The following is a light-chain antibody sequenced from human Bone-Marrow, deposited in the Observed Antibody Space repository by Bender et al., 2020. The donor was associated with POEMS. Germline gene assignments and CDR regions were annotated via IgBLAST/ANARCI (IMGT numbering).Light chain of an antibody. CDR1: ALPKQY. J-gene: IGLJ3*02. Sequence: SYELTQPPSMSVSPGQTARTTCSGDALPKQYAYWYQQKPGQAPLLVIYKDSERPSGIPERFSGSSSGTTVTLTISGVQAEDEADYYCQSADSSGTCWVFGGGTKLTVL. CDR2: KDS. CDR3: QSADSSGTCWV. V-gene: IGLV3-25*03.